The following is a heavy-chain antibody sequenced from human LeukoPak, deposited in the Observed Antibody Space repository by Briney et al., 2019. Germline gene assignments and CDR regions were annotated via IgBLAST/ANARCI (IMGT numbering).Heavy chain of an antibody. D-gene: IGHD4-17*01. J-gene: IGHJ4*02. CDR1: GFTFSSYG. V-gene: IGHV3-30*18. Sequence: PGGSLRLSCAASGFTFSSYGMHWVRQAPGKGLEWVAVISYDGSNKYYADSVKGRFTIPRDNSKNTLYLQMNSLRAEDTAVYYCAKAHGDYQVGGGDYWGQGTLVTVSS. CDR2: ISYDGSNK. CDR3: AKAHGDYQVGGGDY.